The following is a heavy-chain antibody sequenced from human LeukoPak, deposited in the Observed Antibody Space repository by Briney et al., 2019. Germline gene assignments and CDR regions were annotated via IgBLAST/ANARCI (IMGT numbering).Heavy chain of an antibody. CDR1: GYTFSHYG. D-gene: IGHD4-23*01. CDR3: ARDGSPYGGKLPF. Sequence: ASVKVSCKASGYTFSHYGVSWVRQAPGQGPEWLGWISAYDGSMNYPPKFQGRLTMTTDTSTSTAYMELTSLTSDDTAVYFCARDGSPYGGKLPFWGQGTLVTVSS. J-gene: IGHJ4*02. V-gene: IGHV1-18*01. CDR2: ISAYDGSM.